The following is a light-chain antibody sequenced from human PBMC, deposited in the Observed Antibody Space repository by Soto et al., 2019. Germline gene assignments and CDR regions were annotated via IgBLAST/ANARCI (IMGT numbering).Light chain of an antibody. CDR2: DNN. Sequence: QSVLTQPPSVSAAPGQTVTISCSGSDFNIGNNYVSWYQQSPGKAPKLLMYDNNVRPSGIPDRFSGSKSGTSATLGIAGLQAGDEAIYYCGTWDGSLSEYYVFGTGTKVTVL. V-gene: IGLV1-51*01. CDR3: GTWDGSLSEYYV. CDR1: DFNIGNNY. J-gene: IGLJ1*01.